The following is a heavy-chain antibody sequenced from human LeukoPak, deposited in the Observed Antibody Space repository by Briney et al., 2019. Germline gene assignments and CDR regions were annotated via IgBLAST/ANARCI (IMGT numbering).Heavy chain of an antibody. D-gene: IGHD6-13*01. CDR3: AREVAASSWSY. V-gene: IGHV4-59*08. CDR1: GGSISSYY. Sequence: SETLSLTCTVSGGSISSYYWSWIRQPPGKGLEWIGFIYYSGSTKYNPSLKSRVSISVDTPKKQFSLKLNSVTAADTAVYYCAREVAASSWSYWGQGTLVTVSS. CDR2: IYYSGST. J-gene: IGHJ4*02.